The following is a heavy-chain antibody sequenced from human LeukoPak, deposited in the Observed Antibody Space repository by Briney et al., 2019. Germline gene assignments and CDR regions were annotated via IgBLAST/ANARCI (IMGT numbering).Heavy chain of an antibody. Sequence: GGSLRLSCAASGFPFSSYAMSWVRQAPGKGLEWVSAINNSGGSPYYADSVKGRFTISRDNSKNTLYLQMNSLRAEDTAVYYCAKVGSSGYYYTPIDYWGQGTLVTVSS. D-gene: IGHD3-22*01. J-gene: IGHJ4*02. CDR3: AKVGSSGYYYTPIDY. CDR2: INNSGGSP. CDR1: GFPFSSYA. V-gene: IGHV3-23*01.